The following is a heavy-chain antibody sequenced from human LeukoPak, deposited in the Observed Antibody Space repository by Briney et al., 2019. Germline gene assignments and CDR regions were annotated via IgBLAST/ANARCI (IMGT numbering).Heavy chain of an antibody. CDR2: IKQDGSEI. CDR1: GFTFSIYA. V-gene: IGHV3-7*01. CDR3: ARDVASSWLDAFDI. J-gene: IGHJ3*02. D-gene: IGHD6-13*01. Sequence: PGGSLRLSCAASGFTFSIYAMSWVRQAPGKGLEWVANIKQDGSEIHYVDSVKGRFTISRDDAKNSMYLQMDSLRAEDTAVYYCARDVASSWLDAFDIWGQGTMVTVSS.